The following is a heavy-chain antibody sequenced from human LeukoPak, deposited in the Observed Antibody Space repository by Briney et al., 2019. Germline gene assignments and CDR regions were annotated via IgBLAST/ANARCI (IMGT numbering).Heavy chain of an antibody. V-gene: IGHV3-11*01. CDR1: GFSFSDHY. CDR2: ISNGAGGTI. D-gene: IGHD2-15*01. J-gene: IGHJ3*01. Sequence: GSLRLSCAASGFSFSDHYMSWIRQAPGKGLEWISYISNGAGGTIHYADSVKGRFTISRDNAKNSVFLQMNSLRGEDTAVYYCAREAIVDDAFDVWGQGTVVTVSS. CDR3: AREAIVDDAFDV.